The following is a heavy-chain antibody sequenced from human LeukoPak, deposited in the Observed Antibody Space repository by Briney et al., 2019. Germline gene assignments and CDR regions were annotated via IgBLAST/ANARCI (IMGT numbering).Heavy chain of an antibody. V-gene: IGHV3-33*01. D-gene: IGHD4-17*01. CDR2: IWYDGSNK. Sequence: GGSLRLSCAASGFAFSSYGMHWVRQAPGKGLEWVAVIWYDGSNKHYGDSVKGRFTISRDNSKNTLYLQMNSLRVEDTAVYYCARDQARGYGDYIDYWGQGTLVTVSS. CDR3: ARDQARGYGDYIDY. J-gene: IGHJ4*02. CDR1: GFAFSSYG.